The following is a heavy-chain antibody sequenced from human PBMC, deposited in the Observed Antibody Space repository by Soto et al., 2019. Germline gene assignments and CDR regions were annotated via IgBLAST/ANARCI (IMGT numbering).Heavy chain of an antibody. CDR2: VYYSGST. V-gene: IGHV4-39*01. CDR1: GGSVSSTSYY. CDR3: ARQAGPYDY. Sequence: QLQLQESGPGLVKPSETLSLTCTVSGGSVSSTSYYWGWIRQPPGKGLEWIGTVYYSGSTYYNPSLRSRVTISVATYKHQFSLRLSFVTAADTSVYYCARQAGPYDYWGQGTLVTVSS. J-gene: IGHJ4*02.